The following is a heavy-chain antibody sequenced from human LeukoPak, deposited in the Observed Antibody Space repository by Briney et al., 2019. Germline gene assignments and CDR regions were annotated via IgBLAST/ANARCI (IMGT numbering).Heavy chain of an antibody. J-gene: IGHJ4*02. Sequence: ASAKVSCKPSGYTPTGYYIHRVRRAPGQGLEWMGWINPNSGGTNYAQKFQGRVTMTRDTSISTAYMELSSLRSDDTAVYYCAREGDGYNFWGQGTLVTVSS. CDR1: GYTPTGYY. V-gene: IGHV1-2*02. CDR2: INPNSGGT. D-gene: IGHD5-24*01. CDR3: AREGDGYNF.